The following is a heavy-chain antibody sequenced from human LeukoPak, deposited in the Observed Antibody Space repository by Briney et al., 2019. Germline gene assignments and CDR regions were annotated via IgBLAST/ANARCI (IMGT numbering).Heavy chain of an antibody. V-gene: IGHV3-30*18. CDR3: AKDHWFDP. CDR1: GFTFSSYG. CDR2: ISYDGSNK. J-gene: IGHJ5*02. Sequence: GRSLRLSCAASGFTFSSYGMPWVRQAPGKGLEWVAVISYDGSNKYYADSVKGRFTISRDNSKNTLYLQMNSLRAEDTAVYYCAKDHWFDPWGQGTLVTVSS.